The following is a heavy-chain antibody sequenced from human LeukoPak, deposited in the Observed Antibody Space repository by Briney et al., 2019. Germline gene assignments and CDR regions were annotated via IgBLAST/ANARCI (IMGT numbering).Heavy chain of an antibody. V-gene: IGHV4-38-2*02. CDR1: GYYISGGYY. CDR2: IYQSGST. Sequence: SETLSLTRTVSGYYISGGYYWGWIRQPPGKGLEWIGSIYQSGSTSYNLSLKSRVTISADTSKNEFSLKLSSVTAADTAIYYCAREDDDNWFDPWGQGTLVTVSS. J-gene: IGHJ5*02. CDR3: AREDDDNWFDP.